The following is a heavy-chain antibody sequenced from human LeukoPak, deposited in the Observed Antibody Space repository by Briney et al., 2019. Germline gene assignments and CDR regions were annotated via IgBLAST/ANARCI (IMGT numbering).Heavy chain of an antibody. D-gene: IGHD2-2*01. J-gene: IGHJ3*02. V-gene: IGHV1-18*04. CDR3: ARDAHIVVVPAALRPDAFDI. Sequence: ASVKVSCKASGYTFTGYYMHWVRQAPGQGLEWMGWISAYNGNTNYAQKLQGRVTMTTDTSTSTAYMELRSLRSDDTAVYYCARDAHIVVVPAALRPDAFDIWGQGTMVTVSS. CDR1: GYTFTGYY. CDR2: ISAYNGNT.